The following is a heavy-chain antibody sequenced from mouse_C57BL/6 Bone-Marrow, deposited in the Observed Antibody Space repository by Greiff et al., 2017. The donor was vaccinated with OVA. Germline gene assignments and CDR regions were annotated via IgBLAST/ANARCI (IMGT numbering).Heavy chain of an antibody. CDR1: GYTFTSYW. D-gene: IGHD2-3*01. V-gene: IGHV1-64*01. CDR2: IHPNSGST. CDR3: ASGDGYYGGVWFAY. J-gene: IGHJ3*01. Sequence: VQLQQPGAELVKPGASVKLSCKASGYTFTSYWMHWVKQRPGPGLEWIGMIHPNSGSTNYNEKFKSKATLTVDKSSSTAYMQLSSLTSEDSAVYYCASGDGYYGGVWFAYWGQGTLVTVSA.